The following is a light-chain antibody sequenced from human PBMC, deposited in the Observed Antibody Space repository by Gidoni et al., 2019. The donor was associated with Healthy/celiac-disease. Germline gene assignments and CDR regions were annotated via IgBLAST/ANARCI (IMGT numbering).Light chain of an antibody. CDR1: QDISTY. V-gene: IGKV1-33*01. CDR2: DAS. J-gene: IGKJ4*01. Sequence: DIQMTQSPSSLSASVGDRVTTTCQASQDISTYLNWYQQKPGKAPKLLIYDASNSETGVPSRFSGSGSGTDFTFTISSLQPEDIATYYCQQYDNLPLTFGGGTKVEIK. CDR3: QQYDNLPLT.